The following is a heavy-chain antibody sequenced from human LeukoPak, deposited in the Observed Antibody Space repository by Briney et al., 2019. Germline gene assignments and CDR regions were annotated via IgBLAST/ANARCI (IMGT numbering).Heavy chain of an antibody. Sequence: SGGSLRLSCAAPGFTFSSYWMHWVRQAPWKGLVWVSRINSDGSSTSYADSVKGRFTISRANAKNTLYLQMNSLRAEDTAVYYCARDFDGMDVWGQGTTVTVSS. J-gene: IGHJ6*02. CDR3: ARDFDGMDV. V-gene: IGHV3-74*01. CDR1: GFTFSSYW. CDR2: INSDGSST.